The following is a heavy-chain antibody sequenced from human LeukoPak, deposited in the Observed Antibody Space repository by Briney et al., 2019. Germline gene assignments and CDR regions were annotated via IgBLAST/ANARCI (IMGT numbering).Heavy chain of an antibody. Sequence: PGGSLRLSCAASGFTFSSYSMNWVRQAPGKGLEWVSYISSSSSTIYYADSVKGRLTISRDNAKNSLYLQMNSLRAEDTAVYFCVRAIGSNTLWGQGTLVTVSS. V-gene: IGHV3-48*01. CDR1: GFTFSSYS. D-gene: IGHD4-23*01. J-gene: IGHJ4*02. CDR2: ISSSSSTI. CDR3: VRAIGSNTL.